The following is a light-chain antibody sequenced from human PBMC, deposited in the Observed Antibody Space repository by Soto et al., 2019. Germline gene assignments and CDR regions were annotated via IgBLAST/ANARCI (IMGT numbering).Light chain of an antibody. CDR3: QQYNQCPQYT. Sequence: EIVMTQSPATLSVSPGERATLFCRASQSVGRTLAWYQQKPGQSPRLLVYGESTRANGTPARFSGSGSGTEFTRTISSLQSEDVAVYYCQQYNQCPQYTFGQGTNVESK. CDR2: GES. CDR1: QSVGRT. V-gene: IGKV3-15*01. J-gene: IGKJ2*01.